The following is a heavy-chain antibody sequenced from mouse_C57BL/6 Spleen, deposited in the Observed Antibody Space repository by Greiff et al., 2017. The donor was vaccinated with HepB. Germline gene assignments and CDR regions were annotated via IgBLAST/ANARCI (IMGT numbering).Heavy chain of an antibody. D-gene: IGHD1-1*01. V-gene: IGHV5-17*01. J-gene: IGHJ1*03. Sequence: AQLKESGGGLVKPGGSLKLSCAASGFTLSDYGMHWVRQAPEKGLEWVAYISSGSSTIYDADTVKGRFTISRDNSKNTLFLQMTSLRSEDTAMYYCARTSLRNWYFDVWGTGTTVTVSS. CDR2: ISSGSSTI. CDR1: GFTLSDYG. CDR3: ARTSLRNWYFDV.